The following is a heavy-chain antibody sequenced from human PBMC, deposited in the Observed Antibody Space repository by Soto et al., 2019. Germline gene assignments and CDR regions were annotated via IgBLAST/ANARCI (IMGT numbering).Heavy chain of an antibody. Sequence: PSETLSLTCSVYVGSFSGYYWSWIRQPPGKGLEWIGEINHSGSTNYNPSLKSRVTISVDTSKNQFSLKLSSVTAADTAVYYCARARAVRFLEWCLPPYYYYGMDVWVQGKTCTGSS. V-gene: IGHV4-34*01. D-gene: IGHD3-3*01. CDR3: ARARAVRFLEWCLPPYYYYGMDV. CDR1: VGSFSGYY. CDR2: INHSGST. J-gene: IGHJ6*02.